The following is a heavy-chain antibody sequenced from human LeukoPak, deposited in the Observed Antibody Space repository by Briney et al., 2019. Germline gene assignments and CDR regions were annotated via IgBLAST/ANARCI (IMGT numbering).Heavy chain of an antibody. J-gene: IGHJ3*02. CDR3: APAYCGGDCYSGAGAFDI. CDR1: GFTFSSSA. CDR2: ISSSSSYT. D-gene: IGHD2-21*02. Sequence: GGSLRLSCVASGFTFSSSAMSWVRQAPGKGLEWVSYISSSSSYTNYADSVKGRFTISRDNAKNSLYLQMNSLRAEDTAVYYCAPAYCGGDCYSGAGAFDIWGQGTMVTVSS. V-gene: IGHV3-11*03.